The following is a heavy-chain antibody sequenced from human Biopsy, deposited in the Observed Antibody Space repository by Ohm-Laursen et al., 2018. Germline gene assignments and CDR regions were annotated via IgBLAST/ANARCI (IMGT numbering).Heavy chain of an antibody. CDR2: INQAGTT. Sequence: SDTLSLTCSVFGKTFSNYQWSWIRQPPGKGLEWIGQINQAGTTNYNPSLKSRVSISADASKYEFSLRLNSVTAADTAVYYCARGMRTTGWPYFDYWGQGILVTVSS. V-gene: IGHV4-34*01. D-gene: IGHD2/OR15-2a*01. CDR1: GKTFSNYQ. J-gene: IGHJ4*02. CDR3: ARGMRTTGWPYFDY.